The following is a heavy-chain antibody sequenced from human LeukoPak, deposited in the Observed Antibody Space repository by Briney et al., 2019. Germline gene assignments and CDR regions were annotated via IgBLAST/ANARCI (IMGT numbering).Heavy chain of an antibody. V-gene: IGHV4-30-4*01. J-gene: IGHJ6*04. Sequence: PSETLSLTCTVSGGSISSGDYYWSWIRQPPGKGLERIGYIYYSGSTYYNPPLKSRVTISVDTSKNQFSLKLNSVTAADTAVYYCARGPRYFRYGLDVWGKGTTVTVSS. CDR2: IYYSGST. D-gene: IGHD3-9*01. CDR1: GGSISSGDYY. CDR3: ARGPRYFRYGLDV.